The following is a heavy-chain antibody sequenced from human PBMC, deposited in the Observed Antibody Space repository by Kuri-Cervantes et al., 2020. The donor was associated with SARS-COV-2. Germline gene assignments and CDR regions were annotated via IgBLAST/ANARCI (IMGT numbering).Heavy chain of an antibody. CDR1: GGTFSSYA. D-gene: IGHD3-10*01. CDR2: IIPIFGTA. V-gene: IGHV1-69*13. CDR3: ASESDYYGSRTQSNNWFDP. J-gene: IGHJ5*02. Sequence: SVKVSCKASGGTFSSYAISWVRQAPGQGLEWMGGIIPIFGTANYAQKFQGRVTITADESTSTAYMELSSLRSEDTAVYYCASESDYYGSRTQSNNWFDPWGQGTLVTVSS.